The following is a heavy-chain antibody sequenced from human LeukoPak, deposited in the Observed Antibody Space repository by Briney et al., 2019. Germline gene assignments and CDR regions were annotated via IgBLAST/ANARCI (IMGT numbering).Heavy chain of an antibody. J-gene: IGHJ4*02. Sequence: PGGSMRLASAASGFTFSDYYMSWIRQAPGKGLGWVSYISSSGSTTYYAGSVKGRSTISRDNAKNSLYLQMSSLRAEDTAVYYCAKDYNRYSYGLDWGQGTLVTVSS. D-gene: IGHD5-18*01. CDR1: GFTFSDYY. CDR3: AKDYNRYSYGLD. V-gene: IGHV3-11*01. CDR2: ISSSGSTT.